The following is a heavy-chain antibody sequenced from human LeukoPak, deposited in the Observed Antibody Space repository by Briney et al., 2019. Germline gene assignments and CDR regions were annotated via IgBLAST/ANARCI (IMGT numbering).Heavy chain of an antibody. D-gene: IGHD2-8*01. CDR1: GFTFDDYA. CDR3: ASGLDCTNGVCPFDY. Sequence: PGRSLRLSCAASGFTFDDYAMDWVRHAAGKGLGWVSGISWNSGSIIYADCVKGRFTISRDNAKNSLYLQMNSLRAEDTALYYCASGLDCTNGVCPFDYWGQGTLVTVSS. J-gene: IGHJ4*02. V-gene: IGHV3-9*01. CDR2: ISWNSGSI.